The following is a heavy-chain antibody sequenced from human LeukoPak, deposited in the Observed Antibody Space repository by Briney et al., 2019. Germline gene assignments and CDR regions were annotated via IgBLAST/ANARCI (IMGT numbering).Heavy chain of an antibody. CDR2: IKGDGSEK. Sequence: GGSLRLSCAASGFTFSDYWMSWVRQAPGKGLEWVASIKGDGSEKQYVDSVKGRFTISRDNAKNSLCLQMNSLRAEDTAVYYCVRDFQNYWGQGTLVTVSS. CDR1: GFTFSDYW. D-gene: IGHD2/OR15-2a*01. J-gene: IGHJ4*02. CDR3: VRDFQNY. V-gene: IGHV3-7*01.